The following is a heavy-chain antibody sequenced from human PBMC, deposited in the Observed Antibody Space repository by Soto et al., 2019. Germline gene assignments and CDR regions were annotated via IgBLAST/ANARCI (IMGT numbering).Heavy chain of an antibody. D-gene: IGHD6-6*01. CDR1: GGSFSGYY. CDR3: ARDRESSSLFYYGMEV. J-gene: IGHJ6*02. V-gene: IGHV4-59*01. CDR2: IYYSGST. Sequence: SETLSLTCAVYGGSFSGYYWSWIRQPPGKGLEWIGYIYYSGSTNYNPSLKSRVTISVDTSKNQFSLKLSSVTAADTAVYYCARDRESSSLFYYGMEVWGQGTTVTVSS.